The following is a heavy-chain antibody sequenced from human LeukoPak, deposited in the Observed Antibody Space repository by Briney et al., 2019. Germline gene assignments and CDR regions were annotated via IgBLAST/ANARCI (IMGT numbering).Heavy chain of an antibody. D-gene: IGHD2-8*01. Sequence: SETLSLTCTVSGGSISSSSYYWGWIRQPPGKGLEWIGSIYYSGSTYYNPSLKSRVTISVDTSKNQFSLKLSSVTVADTAVYYCARASMVLVLMVYAGLDYYYMDVWGKGTTVTVSS. CDR2: IYYSGST. CDR1: GGSISSSSYY. CDR3: ARASMVLVLMVYAGLDYYYMDV. J-gene: IGHJ6*03. V-gene: IGHV4-39*07.